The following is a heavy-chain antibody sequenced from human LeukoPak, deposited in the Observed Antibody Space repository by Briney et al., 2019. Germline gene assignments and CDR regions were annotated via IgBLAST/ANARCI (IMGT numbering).Heavy chain of an antibody. CDR2: IYYSGST. Sequence: SETLSLTCVVSGGSISSTSYYWGWIRQPPGKGLEWIGSIYYSGSTYYSPSLKSRVTISVDTSKNQFSLKLSSVTAADTAVYYCARDKGGLGRGYYYMDVWGKGTTVTVSS. V-gene: IGHV4-39*07. CDR3: ARDKGGLGRGYYYMDV. J-gene: IGHJ6*03. CDR1: GGSISSTSYY. D-gene: IGHD3/OR15-3a*01.